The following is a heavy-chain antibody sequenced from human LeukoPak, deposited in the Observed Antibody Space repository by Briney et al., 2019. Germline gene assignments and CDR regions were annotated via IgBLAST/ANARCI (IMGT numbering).Heavy chain of an antibody. CDR2: ISSSSSYI. Sequence: GGSLRLSCAASGFTFSNYEMNWVRQAPGKGLEWVSSISSSSSYIYYADSVKGRFTISRDNAKNSLYLQMNSLRAEDTAVYYCARDSIGSYYFDFWGQGTLVTVSS. CDR3: ARDSIGSYYFDF. J-gene: IGHJ4*02. V-gene: IGHV3-21*01. D-gene: IGHD6-19*01. CDR1: GFTFSNYE.